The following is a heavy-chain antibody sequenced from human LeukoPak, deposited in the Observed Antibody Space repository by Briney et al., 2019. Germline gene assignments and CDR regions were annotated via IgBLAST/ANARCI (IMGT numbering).Heavy chain of an antibody. CDR3: ARAISSGWYSPGIDF. Sequence: GGSLRLSCAASGVTFSSYWMYWVRQAPGKGPVWVSRINSDGSRTTYADSVKGRFTISRDNAENTLSLQMNSLRAEDTAVYYCARAISSGWYSPGIDFWGQGTLVTVSS. CDR2: INSDGSRT. V-gene: IGHV3-74*03. CDR1: GVTFSSYW. D-gene: IGHD6-19*01. J-gene: IGHJ4*02.